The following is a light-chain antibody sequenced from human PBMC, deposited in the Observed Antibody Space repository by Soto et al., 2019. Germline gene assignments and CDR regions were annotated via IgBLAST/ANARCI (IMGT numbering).Light chain of an antibody. J-gene: IGKJ2*01. CDR1: QDISSW. CDR3: QQANSFPYT. Sequence: DIQMTQSPSSMSASVGDRVTITCRASQDISSWLAGYQQKPGKAPKLLIYVTSSLKSGVPPRISGGEPGTDFPLTINSLQYEDFATYYCQQANSFPYTFGQGTKLEIK. CDR2: VTS. V-gene: IGKV1D-12*01.